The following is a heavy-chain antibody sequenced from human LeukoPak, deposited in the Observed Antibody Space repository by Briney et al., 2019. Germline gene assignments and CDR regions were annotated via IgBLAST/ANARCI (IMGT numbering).Heavy chain of an antibody. CDR3: AREYGDQGTRNFDY. CDR2: IYPNGVI. CDR1: GASISTYF. V-gene: IGHV4-4*07. J-gene: IGHJ4*02. Sequence: NPSETLSLTCTVSGASISTYFWTWIRQPAGKGLEWIGRIYPNGVINYNPSLKSRVTMSVDTSKNQFSLKLISVTAADTAVYYCAREYGDQGTRNFDYWGQGGLVTVSS. D-gene: IGHD4-17*01.